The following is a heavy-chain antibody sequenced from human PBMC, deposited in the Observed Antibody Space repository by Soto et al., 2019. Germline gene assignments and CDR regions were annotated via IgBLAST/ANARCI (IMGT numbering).Heavy chain of an antibody. Sequence: GGFLRLSCAASGFSFVNYAMNWVRQAPGKGLEWVSGLSGSGTSTYYADSVKGRFTISRDNSRDTLFLQMNSLTADDTAVYYCAKATTNGGWFNPFDSWGQGALVTVSS. CDR2: LSGSGTST. V-gene: IGHV3-23*01. D-gene: IGHD6-19*01. J-gene: IGHJ4*02. CDR3: AKATTNGGWFNPFDS. CDR1: GFSFVNYA.